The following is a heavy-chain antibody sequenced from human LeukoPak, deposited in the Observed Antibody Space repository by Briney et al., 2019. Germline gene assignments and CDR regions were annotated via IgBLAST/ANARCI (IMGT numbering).Heavy chain of an antibody. CDR3: ARQALDYGSRWYEGYWIDP. J-gene: IGHJ5*02. CDR1: GGSISTSSYY. CDR2: VYYNGST. Sequence: PSETLSLTCTVSGGSISTSSYYWGWIRQPPGKGLEWIGSVYYNGSTYYNPSLKSRVTISVDTSKNRFSLKLSSVTAADTAVYYCARQALDYGSRWYEGYWIDPWGQGTLVSVSS. D-gene: IGHD6-13*01. V-gene: IGHV4-39*01.